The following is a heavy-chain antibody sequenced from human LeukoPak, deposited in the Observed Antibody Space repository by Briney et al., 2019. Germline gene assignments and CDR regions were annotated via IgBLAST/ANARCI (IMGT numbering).Heavy chain of an antibody. CDR2: IRSDGSIT. D-gene: IGHD1-26*01. CDR1: GFTLNNYW. J-gene: IGHJ4*02. Sequence: GGSLRLSCAASGFTLNNYWMHWVRQAPGKGLAWVSVIRSDGSITTYADSVKGRFTISRDTAKNTLYLQMNSLRAEDTAVYYCARDGRSGNFDKWGQGTLVSVSS. V-gene: IGHV3-74*01. CDR3: ARDGRSGNFDK.